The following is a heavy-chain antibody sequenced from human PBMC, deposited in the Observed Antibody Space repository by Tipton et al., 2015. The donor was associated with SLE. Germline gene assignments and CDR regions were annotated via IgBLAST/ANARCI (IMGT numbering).Heavy chain of an antibody. CDR2: IYYSGST. CDR3: ARGGFREPDYFYYGMDV. D-gene: IGHD3-10*01. CDR1: GGSISTGFYY. J-gene: IGHJ6*02. V-gene: IGHV4-30-2*01. Sequence: TLSLTCDVSGGSISTGFYYWSWIRQPPGKGLEWIGCIYYSGSTYYNPSLRSRVTISADRSKNQFSLNLTAVTAADTAVYYCARGGFREPDYFYYGMDVWGQGTTVTVSS.